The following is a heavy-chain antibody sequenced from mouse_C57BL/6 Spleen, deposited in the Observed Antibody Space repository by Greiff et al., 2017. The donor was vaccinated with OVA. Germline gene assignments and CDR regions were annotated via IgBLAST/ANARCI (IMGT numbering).Heavy chain of an antibody. D-gene: IGHD1-1*01. CDR2: IDPSDSYT. Sequence: QVQLQQSGAELVKPGASVKLSCKASGYTFTSYWMQWVKQRPGQGLEWIGEIDPSDSYTNYNQKFKGKATLTVDTSSSTAYMQLSSLTSEDSAVYYCAITTVVDYYFDYWGQGTTLTVSS. J-gene: IGHJ2*01. CDR3: AITTVVDYYFDY. CDR1: GYTFTSYW. V-gene: IGHV1-50*01.